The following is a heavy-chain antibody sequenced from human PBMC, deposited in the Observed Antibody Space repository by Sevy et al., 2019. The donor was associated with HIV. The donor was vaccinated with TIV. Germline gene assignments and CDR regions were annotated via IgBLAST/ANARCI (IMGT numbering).Heavy chain of an antibody. J-gene: IGHJ6*03. Sequence: SETLSLTCTVSGGSISSYYWSWIRQPPGKGLEWIGYIYYSGSTNYNPSLKSRVTISVDTSKNQFSLNLSSVTAADTAVYYCARRSRYCSSTSCREGYYYYMDVWGKGTTVTVSS. CDR1: GGSISSYY. D-gene: IGHD2-2*01. V-gene: IGHV4-59*01. CDR3: ARRSRYCSSTSCREGYYYYMDV. CDR2: IYYSGST.